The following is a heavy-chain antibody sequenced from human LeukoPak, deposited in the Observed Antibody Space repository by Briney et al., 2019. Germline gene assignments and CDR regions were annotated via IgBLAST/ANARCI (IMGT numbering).Heavy chain of an antibody. CDR1: GGSISSYY. V-gene: IGHV4-59*01. Sequence: SETLSLTCTVSGGSISSYYWSWIRQPPGKGLEWIGYIYYSGSTNYNPSLKSRVTISVDTSKNQFSLKLSSVTAADTAVYYCARVNGNSWYPVVTAHWGDNWFDPWGQGTLVTVSS. CDR2: IYYSGST. CDR3: ARVNGNSWYPVVTAHWGDNWFDP. J-gene: IGHJ5*02. D-gene: IGHD2-21*02.